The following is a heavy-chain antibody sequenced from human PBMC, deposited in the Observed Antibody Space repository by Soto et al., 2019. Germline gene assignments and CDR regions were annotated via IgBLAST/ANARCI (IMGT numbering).Heavy chain of an antibody. CDR3: AGGRFFFGGASFPNGFDP. CDR1: GASVTSPGHY. Sequence: SETLSLTCSVSGASVTSPGHYWTWIRQSPGKGLEWIGYIYYGGSTVYNPSLKGRSTVSLDTSKNQFSLNLTSVTAADTAVYFWAGGRFFFGGASFPNGFDPGGRGTRVPFS. V-gene: IGHV4-30-4*01. J-gene: IGHJ5*02. D-gene: IGHD3-16*01. CDR2: IYYGGST.